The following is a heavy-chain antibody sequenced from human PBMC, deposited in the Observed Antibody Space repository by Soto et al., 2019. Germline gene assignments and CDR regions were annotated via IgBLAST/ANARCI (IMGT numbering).Heavy chain of an antibody. J-gene: IGHJ4*02. Sequence: VQLVQSGGEVRKPGASVTVSCRASGYTFTKYGISWVRQAPGQGLEWMGWISADNDNTNYAQNLQGRVTMTTDTATSTAYRQLRSLRSDDTAVYFCARGTSGYDYGLFDFWGQGTLVTVSS. CDR1: GYTFTKYG. CDR2: ISADNDNT. CDR3: ARGTSGYDYGLFDF. D-gene: IGHD5-12*01. V-gene: IGHV1-18*01.